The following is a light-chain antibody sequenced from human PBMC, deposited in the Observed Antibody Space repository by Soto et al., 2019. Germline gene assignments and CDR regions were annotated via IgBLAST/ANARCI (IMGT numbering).Light chain of an antibody. CDR3: QQSYSTPLT. CDR1: QSISNH. Sequence: DIQMAQSPSSLSASVEDRVIITCRASQSISNHLNWYQQKPGKAPRLLIFAASSLHSGVPSRFSGSRSGPDFTLTISSLQPEDFATYYCQQSYSTPLTFGGGTKVDIK. J-gene: IGKJ4*01. V-gene: IGKV1-39*01. CDR2: AAS.